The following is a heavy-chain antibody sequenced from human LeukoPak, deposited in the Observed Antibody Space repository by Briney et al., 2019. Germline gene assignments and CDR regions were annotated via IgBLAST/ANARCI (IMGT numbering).Heavy chain of an antibody. Sequence: ASVNVSCKASGGTFSRYVISWVRQAPGQGLEWMGGIIPSFGTANYAQKFQGRATITTDESTTTAYMELGSLSSEDTAVYYCARGSATVSQRTGLYYYYYMDVWGKGTTVTVSS. CDR1: GGTFSRYV. J-gene: IGHJ6*03. V-gene: IGHV1-69*05. CDR2: IIPSFGTA. D-gene: IGHD4-17*01. CDR3: ARGSATVSQRTGLYYYYYMDV.